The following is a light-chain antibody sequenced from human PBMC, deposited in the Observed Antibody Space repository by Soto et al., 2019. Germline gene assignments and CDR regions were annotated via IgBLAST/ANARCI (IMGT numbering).Light chain of an antibody. J-gene: IGKJ2*01. CDR1: QSISSY. V-gene: IGKV1-39*01. Sequence: DIQMTQSPSSLSASVGDRVTITCRASQSISSYLNWYQQKPGKAPKLLIYAASSLQSGVPSRFSGSGSGTYFTRTISSLQPEDFATYYCQQSYSTPPSFGQGTKLEIK. CDR3: QQSYSTPPS. CDR2: AAS.